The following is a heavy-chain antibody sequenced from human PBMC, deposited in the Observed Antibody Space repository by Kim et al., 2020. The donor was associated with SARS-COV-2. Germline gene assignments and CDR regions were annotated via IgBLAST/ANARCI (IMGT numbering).Heavy chain of an antibody. J-gene: IGHJ2*01. Sequence: GGSLRLSCAASGFTFSSYSMNWVRQAPGKGLEWVSSISSSSSYIYYADSVKGRFTISRDNAKNSLYLQMNSLRAEDTAVYYCARVATDYYDSSGYWRTNWYFDLWGRGTLVTVSS. CDR2: ISSSSSYI. V-gene: IGHV3-21*01. CDR3: ARVATDYYDSSGYWRTNWYFDL. D-gene: IGHD3-22*01. CDR1: GFTFSSYS.